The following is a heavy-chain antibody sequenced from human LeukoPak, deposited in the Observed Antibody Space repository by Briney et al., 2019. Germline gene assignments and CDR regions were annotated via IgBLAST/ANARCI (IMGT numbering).Heavy chain of an antibody. V-gene: IGHV4-59*08. CDR1: GGSVSSYF. CDR2: VYYSGST. Sequence: SETLSLTCTVSGGSVSSYFWSWIRQPPGKGLEWIGYVYYSGSTNYNPSLKSRVTISVDTSKTQFSLRLSSVTAADTAVYYCARMDYIVVPAAMRGGVFDYWGQGTLVTVSS. D-gene: IGHD2-2*01. J-gene: IGHJ4*02. CDR3: ARMDYIVVPAAMRGGVFDY.